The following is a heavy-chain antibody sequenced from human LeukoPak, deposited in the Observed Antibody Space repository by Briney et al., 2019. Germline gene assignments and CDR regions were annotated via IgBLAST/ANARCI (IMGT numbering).Heavy chain of an antibody. CDR3: ASATYYDILTGSRAFYFDY. D-gene: IGHD3-9*01. CDR2: INEDGSEI. Sequence: AGGSLRLSCAASGFTFTSYWMSWVRQAPGKGLEWVAHINEDGSEIYYVDPVKGRFTISRDNAKNSLYLQMNSLRAEDTVVYYCASATYYDILTGSRAFYFDYWGQGTLVTVSS. J-gene: IGHJ4*02. CDR1: GFTFTSYW. V-gene: IGHV3-7*01.